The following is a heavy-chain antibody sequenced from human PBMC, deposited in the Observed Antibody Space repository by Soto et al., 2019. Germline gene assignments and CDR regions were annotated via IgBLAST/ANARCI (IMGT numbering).Heavy chain of an antibody. D-gene: IGHD3-16*01. CDR3: ARVPVSGWGVDY. V-gene: IGHV3-9*01. CDR1: GFTFDDYA. CDR2: ISWNSGSI. J-gene: IGHJ4*02. Sequence: GGSLRLSCAASGFTFDDYAMHWVRQAPGKGLEWVSGISWNSGSIGYADSVKGRFTISRDNAKNSLYLQMNSLRAEDTAVYYCARVPVSGWGVDYWGQGTLVTVSS.